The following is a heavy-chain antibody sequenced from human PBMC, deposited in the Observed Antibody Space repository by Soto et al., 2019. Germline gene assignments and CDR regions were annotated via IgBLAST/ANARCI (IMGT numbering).Heavy chain of an antibody. D-gene: IGHD1-1*01. J-gene: IGHJ4*02. CDR1: GFTFCSGS. CDR3: AKLYWNPRYFDY. V-gene: IGHV3-23*01. Sequence: EVQLLESGGGLLQPGGALRLPCAASGFTFCSGSIARGPQAPGKGLEWVSSITDSGGSTDYADSVKGRFTISRDNSRNTLYLQMNSLRADDTAVYYCAKLYWNPRYFDYWGQGTRVTISS. CDR2: ITDSGGST.